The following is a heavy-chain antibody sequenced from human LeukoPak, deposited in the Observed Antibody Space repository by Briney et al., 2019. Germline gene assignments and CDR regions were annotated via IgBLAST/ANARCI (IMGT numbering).Heavy chain of an antibody. CDR3: ARDGDIVVVPAPFDY. D-gene: IGHD2-2*01. J-gene: IGHJ4*02. Sequence: GGSLRLSCAASGFTFSSYWMSWVRRAPGKGLEWVANIKQDGSEKYYVDSVKGRFTISRDNAKNSLYLQMNSLRAEDTAVYYCARDGDIVVVPAPFDYWGQGTLVTVSS. CDR2: IKQDGSEK. CDR1: GFTFSSYW. V-gene: IGHV3-7*01.